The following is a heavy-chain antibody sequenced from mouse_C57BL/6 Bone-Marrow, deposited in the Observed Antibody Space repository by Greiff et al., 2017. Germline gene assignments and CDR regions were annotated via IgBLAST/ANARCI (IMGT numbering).Heavy chain of an antibody. CDR1: GFNIKDDY. J-gene: IGHJ1*03. Sequence: EVKLQESGAVLARPGASVKLSCTASGFNIKDDYMHWVKQRPEQGLEWIGWIDPENGDTEYASKIPGKANITADTSSNTAYLKLSSLTSEDNAGYYCTTKSYFDVWGTGTTVTVSS. CDR3: TTKSYFDV. CDR2: IDPENGDT. V-gene: IGHV14-4*01.